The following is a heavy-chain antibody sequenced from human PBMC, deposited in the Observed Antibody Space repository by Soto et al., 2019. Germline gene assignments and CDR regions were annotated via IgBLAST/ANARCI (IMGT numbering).Heavy chain of an antibody. D-gene: IGHD6-13*01. Sequence: PGGSLRLSCAGSGFIFSSCAVSWVRRAPGKGLEWVSVISGSGASTFYADSVKGRFTISRDNFKNTLYLQMNSLTAEDTAVYYCAKGTVGSTLQPYYFDYWGQGTLVTVSS. CDR2: ISGSGAST. CDR1: GFIFSSCA. J-gene: IGHJ4*02. V-gene: IGHV3-23*01. CDR3: AKGTVGSTLQPYYFDY.